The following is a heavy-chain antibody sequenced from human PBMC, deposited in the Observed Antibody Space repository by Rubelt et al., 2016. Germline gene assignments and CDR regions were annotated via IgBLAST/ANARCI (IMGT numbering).Heavy chain of an antibody. CDR1: GFTFVDYA. Sequence: EVQLVESGGGLVQPGMSLTLSCAASGFTFVDYAMHWVRQPPGKGLEWVAGISWNSGNIVYADSVKGRFTISRDNAQNSLYLQMNSLKVEDTAFYYCVQVPKRSIRTPYDYWGRGALVTVSS. CDR3: VQVPKRSIRTPYDY. CDR2: ISWNSGNI. V-gene: IGHV3-9*01. J-gene: IGHJ4*02. D-gene: IGHD2-21*01.